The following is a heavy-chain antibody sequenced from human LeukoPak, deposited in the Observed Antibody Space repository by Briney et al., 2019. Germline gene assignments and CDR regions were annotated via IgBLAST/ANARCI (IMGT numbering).Heavy chain of an antibody. D-gene: IGHD3-10*01. CDR3: AKSLPGSGSYDS. V-gene: IGHV3-23*01. CDR2: ITNSGGDR. J-gene: IGHJ4*02. Sequence: GGSLRLSCAASGFTLSSYAMSWVRQAPGKGLQWVSTITNSGGDRYYADSVKGRFTISRDNSKNTLYLQMNSLNAEDTAIYYCAKSLPGSGSYDSWGQGLLVTVSS. CDR1: GFTLSSYA.